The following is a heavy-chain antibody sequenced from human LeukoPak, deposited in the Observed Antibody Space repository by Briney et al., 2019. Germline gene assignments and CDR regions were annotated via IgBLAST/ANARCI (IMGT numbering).Heavy chain of an antibody. CDR1: GYSFTSYW. V-gene: IGHV5-51*01. CDR2: IYPGDSDT. CDR3: ARLWAPTQLLYFDY. Sequence: KSGASLQISCKGSGYSFTSYWIGWVRQVPGKGLEWMGVIYPGDSDTRYSPSFQGQVTISADKSISTAYLQWSSLKAADTAMYYCARLWAPTQLLYFDYWGQGTLVTVSS. D-gene: IGHD2-2*01. J-gene: IGHJ4*02.